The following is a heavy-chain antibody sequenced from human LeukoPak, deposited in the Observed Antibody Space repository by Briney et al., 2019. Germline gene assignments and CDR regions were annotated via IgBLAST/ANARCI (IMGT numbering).Heavy chain of an antibody. CDR2: ISAYNGNT. J-gene: IGHJ5*02. Sequence: GASVKVSCKASGYTFTSYYMHWVRQAPGQGLEWMGWISAYNGNTNYAQKLQGRVTMTTDTSTSTAYMELRSLRSDDTAVYYCARDLYGDYVWFDPWGQGTLVTVSS. D-gene: IGHD4-17*01. CDR3: ARDLYGDYVWFDP. V-gene: IGHV1-18*04. CDR1: GYTFTSYY.